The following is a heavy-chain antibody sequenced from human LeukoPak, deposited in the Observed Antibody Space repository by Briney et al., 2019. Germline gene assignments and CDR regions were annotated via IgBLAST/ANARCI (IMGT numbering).Heavy chain of an antibody. CDR3: ARDMTFCSGGSCYSLGFDI. CDR1: GFTSSAYN. J-gene: IGHJ3*02. Sequence: GGSLRLSCAASGFTSSAYNMNWVRQAPGKGLEWFSYISRRRGTIYYADSVKGRFTISRDNAKNSLYLQMNSLRDEDTAVYYCARDMTFCSGGSCYSLGFDIWGQGTMVTVSS. V-gene: IGHV3-48*02. D-gene: IGHD2-15*01. CDR2: ISRRRGTI.